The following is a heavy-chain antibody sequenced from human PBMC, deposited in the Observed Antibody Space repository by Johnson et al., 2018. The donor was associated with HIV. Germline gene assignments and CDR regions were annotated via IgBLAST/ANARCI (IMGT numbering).Heavy chain of an antibody. V-gene: IGHV3-11*04. J-gene: IGHJ3*02. D-gene: IGHD1-20*01. CDR3: ARAPYNWNAGLFGAFDM. CDR2: ISGSGFDT. CDR1: NFTFKDYY. Sequence: QMMLVESGGDLIKPGGSLRLSCAASNFTFKDYYMNWIRQAPGKGLEWISYISGSGFDTFYADSVKGRFTISRDNAKKSLSLQMSSLKAEDTAVYYCARAPYNWNAGLFGAFDMWGRGTKVTVSS.